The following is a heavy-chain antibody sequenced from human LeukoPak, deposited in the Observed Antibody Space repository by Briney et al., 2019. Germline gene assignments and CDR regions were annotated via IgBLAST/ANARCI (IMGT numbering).Heavy chain of an antibody. V-gene: IGHV4-30-4*01. D-gene: IGHD2-15*01. J-gene: IGHJ4*02. CDR1: GGSISSGDYY. CDR3: ARVLVDCSGGSCYYFDY. CDR2: IYYSGSP. Sequence: PSETLSLTCTVSGGSISSGDYYWSWIRQPPGKGLEWIGYIYYSGSPYSNPSLKSRLTIAVDTSKNQFSLKLSSVTAADTAVYYCARVLVDCSGGSCYYFDYWGQGTLVTVSS.